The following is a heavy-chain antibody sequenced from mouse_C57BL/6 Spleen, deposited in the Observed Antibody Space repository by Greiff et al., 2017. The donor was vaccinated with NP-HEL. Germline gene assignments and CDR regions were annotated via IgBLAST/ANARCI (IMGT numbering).Heavy chain of an antibody. CDR1: GFTFSDYG. CDR2: ISSGSSTI. Sequence: EVQRVESGGGLVKPGGSLKLSCAASGFTFSDYGMHWVRQAPEKGLEWVAYISSGSSTIYYADTVKGRFTISRDNAKNTLFLQMTSLRSEDTAMYYCARGGDSYVPWFAYWGQGTLVTVSA. CDR3: ARGGDSYVPWFAY. V-gene: IGHV5-17*01. J-gene: IGHJ3*01. D-gene: IGHD1-1*02.